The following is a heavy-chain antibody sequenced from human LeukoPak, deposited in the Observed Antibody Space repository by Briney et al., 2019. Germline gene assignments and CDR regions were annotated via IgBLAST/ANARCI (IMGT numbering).Heavy chain of an antibody. V-gene: IGHV3-23*01. J-gene: IGHJ1*01. CDR3: AIMHGYYDGSGYWVQ. D-gene: IGHD3-22*01. Sequence: PGGSLRLSCAASGFTFGSYGMSWVRQAPGKGLEWVSFITPNADRTSYADSVEGRFTISRDNPGTRYMQMNSLRDEDTAVYYCAIMHGYYDGSGYWVQWGQGTLVTVSS. CDR1: GFTFGSYG. CDR2: ITPNADRT.